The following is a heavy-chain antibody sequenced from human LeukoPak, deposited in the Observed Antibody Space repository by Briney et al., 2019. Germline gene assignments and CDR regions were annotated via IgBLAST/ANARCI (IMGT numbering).Heavy chain of an antibody. Sequence: SVKVSCQACGGTFSSYAISWVRQAPGQGLEWMGGIIPIFGTANYAQKFQGRVTITADESTSTAYMELSSLRSEDTAVYYCARDSISRYDILTGYLNWFDPWGQGTLVTVSS. D-gene: IGHD3-9*01. V-gene: IGHV1-69*13. J-gene: IGHJ5*02. CDR3: ARDSISRYDILTGYLNWFDP. CDR2: IIPIFGTA. CDR1: GGTFSSYA.